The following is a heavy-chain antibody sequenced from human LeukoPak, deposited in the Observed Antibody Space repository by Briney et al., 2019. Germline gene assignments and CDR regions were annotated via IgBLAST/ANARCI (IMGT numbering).Heavy chain of an antibody. V-gene: IGHV4-4*07. Sequence: SETLSLTCTVSGASMSNSFWSWIRQPAGKGLEWIGRIYSSGRTNYNPSLKSRVTLSIDTSKNQFSLKLSSVTAADTAVYYCAREQWEMYYYGMDVWGQGTTVTVSS. CDR3: AREQWEMYYYGMDV. CDR1: GASMSNSF. D-gene: IGHD1-26*01. CDR2: IYSSGRT. J-gene: IGHJ6*02.